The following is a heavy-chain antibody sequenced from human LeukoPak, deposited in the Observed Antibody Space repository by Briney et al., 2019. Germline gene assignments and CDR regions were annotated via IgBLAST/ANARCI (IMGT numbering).Heavy chain of an antibody. CDR1: GGSITSNYY. CDR3: ARMYVPFYDTSGYYLDY. D-gene: IGHD3-22*01. CDR2: IYYTGST. J-gene: IGHJ4*02. V-gene: IGHV4-39*01. Sequence: SETLSLTCTVSGGSITSNYYWASIRRPPGKGLEWIGIIYYTGSTYYNPSLKSRVTMSVDTSKNQFSLKLNSVTAADTAVYYCARMYVPFYDTSGYYLDYWGQGTLVTVSS.